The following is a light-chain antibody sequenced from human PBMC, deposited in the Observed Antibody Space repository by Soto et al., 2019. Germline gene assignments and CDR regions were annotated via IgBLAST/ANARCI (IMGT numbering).Light chain of an antibody. CDR1: QGINNY. V-gene: IGKV1-9*01. CDR3: QQLNSYPIT. J-gene: IGKJ3*01. Sequence: DIQLTQSPSFLSASVGDRVTITCRASQGINNYLGWYQQKPGKAPKLLIYAASTLQSGVPSRFSGSGSGTEFTLTISSRQPEDFATYYSQQLNSYPITFGPGTKVDI. CDR2: AAS.